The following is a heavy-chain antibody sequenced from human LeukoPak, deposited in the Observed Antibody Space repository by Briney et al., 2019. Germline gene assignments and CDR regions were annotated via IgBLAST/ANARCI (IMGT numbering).Heavy chain of an antibody. D-gene: IGHD6-19*01. J-gene: IGHJ4*02. CDR2: IDPNVDDR. V-gene: IGHV1-2*06. CDR3: ARDAAVVGQGSEY. Sequence: GASVKVSCKASGYTFSGYWIHWVRQAPGQGLEWVGRIDPNVDDRKYAQKFQGRVTMTRDTSTNTAYMELSSLKSDDTAMYYCARDAAVVGQGSEYWGQGTLVTVSS. CDR1: GYTFSGYW.